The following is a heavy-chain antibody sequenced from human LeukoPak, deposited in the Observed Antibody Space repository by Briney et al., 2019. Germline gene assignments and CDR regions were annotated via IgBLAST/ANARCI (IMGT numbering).Heavy chain of an antibody. CDR3: ARRNSKNWFDP. CDR1: GGSISSSRYY. J-gene: IGHJ5*02. Sequence: SETLSLTCIVSGGSISSSRYYWGWIRQPPGKGLEWIGSIYYSGSTYYNPSLKSRVTISVDTSKNQFSLKLSSVTAADTAVYYCARRNSKNWFDPWGQGTLVTVSS. CDR2: IYYSGST. V-gene: IGHV4-39*01. D-gene: IGHD4-11*01.